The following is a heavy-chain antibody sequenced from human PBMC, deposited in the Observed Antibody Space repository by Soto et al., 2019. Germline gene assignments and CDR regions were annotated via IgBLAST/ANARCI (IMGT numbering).Heavy chain of an antibody. V-gene: IGHV3-33*01. CDR2: IWYDGSNE. J-gene: IGHJ4*02. D-gene: IGHD5-12*01. CDR1: GFTFSDYA. CDR3: ARDGREHSGYDPDY. Sequence: QVQLVESGGGVVQPGRSLRLSCAASGFTFSDYAMHWVRQAPGKGLEWVAVIWYDGSNEHYADSVKGRFIISRDNSKNTLYLHMNRLRAEDTAVYYCARDGREHSGYDPDYWGQGTLVTVCS.